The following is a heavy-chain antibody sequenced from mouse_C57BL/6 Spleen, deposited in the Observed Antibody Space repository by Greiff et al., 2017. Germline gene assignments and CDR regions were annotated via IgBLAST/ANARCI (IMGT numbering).Heavy chain of an antibody. CDR1: GFTFSSYA. CDR2: ISSGGDYI. J-gene: IGHJ4*01. D-gene: IGHD2-3*01. CDR3: TRGKDGPPMDY. V-gene: IGHV5-9-1*02. Sequence: EVKLQESGEGLVKPGGSLKLSCAASGFTFSSYAMSWVRQTPEKRLEWVAYISSGGDYIYYADTVKGRFTISSDNARNTLYLQMSSLKSEDTAMYYCTRGKDGPPMDYWGQGTSVTVSS.